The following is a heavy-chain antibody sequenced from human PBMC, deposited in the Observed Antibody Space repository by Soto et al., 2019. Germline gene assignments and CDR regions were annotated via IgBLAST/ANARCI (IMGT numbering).Heavy chain of an antibody. CDR2: ISYSGNT. CDR3: ARAPMVLSRSYFDS. CDR1: GGSISNFY. V-gene: IGHV4-59*01. Sequence: LSLTCTVSGGSISNFYWSWIRQPPGKGLEWIGYISYSGNTNYNPSLKSRVSISVDTSKNQLSLNLTSVTAADTAVYYCARAPMVLSRSYFDSWGQGTPVTVYS. J-gene: IGHJ4*02. D-gene: IGHD2-8*01.